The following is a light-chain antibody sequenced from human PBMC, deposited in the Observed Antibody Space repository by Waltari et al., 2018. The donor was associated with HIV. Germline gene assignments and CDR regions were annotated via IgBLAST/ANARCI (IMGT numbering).Light chain of an antibody. CDR2: RSN. J-gene: IGLJ3*02. CDR1: TSNIGNNY. V-gene: IGLV1-47*01. Sequence: SVLTQPPSASATPGQRVTISCSGSTSNIGNNYVYWYQQLQGTAPKLLIYRSNQRPSGVPDRFSGSKSGTSASLAISGLRSEHEADYYCAAWDDSLGGWVFGGGTKLTVL. CDR3: AAWDDSLGGWV.